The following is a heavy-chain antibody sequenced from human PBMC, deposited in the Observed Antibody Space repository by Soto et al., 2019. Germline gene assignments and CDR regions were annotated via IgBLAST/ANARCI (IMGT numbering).Heavy chain of an antibody. J-gene: IGHJ4*02. CDR3: AREVTVASYSFDF. Sequence: SVKVSCKASGGTLNNYALSWVRQAPGQGLEWMGGIIPIFNSANYAQKFQGRVTITADDSTSTAYMELRSLRPDDTAVYYCAREVTVASYSFDFWGQGTLVTVSS. D-gene: IGHD5-12*01. V-gene: IGHV1-69*13. CDR1: GGTLNNYA. CDR2: IIPIFNSA.